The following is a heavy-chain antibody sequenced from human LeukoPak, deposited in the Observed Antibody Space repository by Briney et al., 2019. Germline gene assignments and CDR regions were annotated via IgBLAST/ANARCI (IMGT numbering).Heavy chain of an antibody. V-gene: IGHV4-34*01. Sequence: SETLSLTCAVSGVSFNDYYWSWVHQTPGKGLEWIGEINHSGYTNDSPSLKSRVTISIDASRKQFSPNLRSVTVADTGIYYCTRMTTGHDYWGQGTLVTVSS. CDR3: TRMTTGHDY. J-gene: IGHJ4*02. D-gene: IGHD4-17*01. CDR1: GVSFNDYY. CDR2: INHSGYT.